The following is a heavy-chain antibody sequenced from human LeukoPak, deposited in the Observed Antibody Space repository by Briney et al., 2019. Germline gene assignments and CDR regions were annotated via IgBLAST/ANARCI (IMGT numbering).Heavy chain of an antibody. CDR2: IIPIFGIA. V-gene: IGHV1-69*04. J-gene: IGHJ4*02. CDR1: GGTFSSYA. Sequence: SVKVSCKASGGTFSSYAISWVRQAPGQGLEWMGRIIPIFGIANYAQKFQGRVTITADKSTSTAYMELSSLRSEDTGVYYCARGYSGYDYGYFDYWGQGTLVTVSS. D-gene: IGHD5-12*01. CDR3: ARGYSGYDYGYFDY.